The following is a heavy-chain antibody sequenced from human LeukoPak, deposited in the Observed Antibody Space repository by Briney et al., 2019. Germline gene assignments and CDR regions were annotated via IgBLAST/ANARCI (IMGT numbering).Heavy chain of an antibody. CDR1: GFTFSSYA. J-gene: IGHJ4*02. CDR2: ISYDGSNK. V-gene: IGHV3-30*04. D-gene: IGHD2-21*01. CDR3: ARDGLPFDY. Sequence: GGSLRLSCAASGFTFSSYAMHWVRQAPGKGLEWVAVISYDGSNKYYADSVKGRFTISRDNSKNTLYLQMNSLRAEDTAVYYCARDGLPFDYWGQGTLVTVSS.